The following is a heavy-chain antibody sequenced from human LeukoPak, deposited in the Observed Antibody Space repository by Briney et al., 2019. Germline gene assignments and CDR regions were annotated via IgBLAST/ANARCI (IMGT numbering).Heavy chain of an antibody. Sequence: GGSLRLSCVASGFVFSNYAMHWVRQAPGKGLEWVAVISYDGNLKHYADSVQGRFTISRDNANNSLYLQMNSLRAEDTAVYYCATVCRDGYNGYYYYYYCMDVWGKGTTVTVSS. CDR3: ATVCRDGYNGYYYYYYCMDV. J-gene: IGHJ6*03. CDR1: GFVFSNYA. CDR2: ISYDGNLK. V-gene: IGHV3-30*03. D-gene: IGHD5-24*01.